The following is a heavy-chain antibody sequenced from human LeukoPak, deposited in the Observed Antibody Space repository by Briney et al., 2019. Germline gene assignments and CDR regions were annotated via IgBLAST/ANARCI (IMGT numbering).Heavy chain of an antibody. CDR2: IWFDGIYK. V-gene: IGHV3-30*02. CDR1: GFTFTSYG. J-gene: IGHJ3*02. CDR3: AKVRARSTMIVVVNTPYRAFDI. Sequence: GGSLRLSCAASGFTFTSYGMHCVRQALGKGLEWVAFIWFDGIYKYYADSVKGRFTISRDTSKNTLYLQMNSLRAEDTAVYYCAKVRARSTMIVVVNTPYRAFDIWGQGTMVTVSS. D-gene: IGHD3-22*01.